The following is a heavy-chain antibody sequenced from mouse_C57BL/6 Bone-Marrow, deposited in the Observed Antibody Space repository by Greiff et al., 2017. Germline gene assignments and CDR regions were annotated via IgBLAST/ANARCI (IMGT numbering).Heavy chain of an antibody. CDR2: IYPGDGDT. Sequence: QVQLQQSGPELVKPGASVKISCKASGYAFSSSWMNWVKQRPGKGLEWIGRIYPGDGDTNYNGKFKGKATLTADKSSSTAYMRLSSLTSEDSAVYFCARRGPRYSNYDDYWGQGTTLTVSS. J-gene: IGHJ2*01. CDR1: GYAFSSSW. V-gene: IGHV1-82*01. D-gene: IGHD2-5*01. CDR3: ARRGPRYSNYDDY.